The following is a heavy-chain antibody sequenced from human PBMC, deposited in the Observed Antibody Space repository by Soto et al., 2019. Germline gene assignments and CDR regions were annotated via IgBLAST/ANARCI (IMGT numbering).Heavy chain of an antibody. D-gene: IGHD3-22*01. CDR2: VSYDGTKQ. CDR3: ARDRVYYYDSSGYYNFDF. CDR1: GFTFSHYA. V-gene: IGHV3-30-3*01. Sequence: QVQLVESGGDVVQPGRSLRVSCAASGFTFSHYAMHWVRQAPGKGLEWVAVVSYDGTKQFYADSVKGRFTISRDSSKSTLYLQMNNLRDEDTAVYYCARDRVYYYDSSGYYNFDFWGQGTLVTVSS. J-gene: IGHJ4*02.